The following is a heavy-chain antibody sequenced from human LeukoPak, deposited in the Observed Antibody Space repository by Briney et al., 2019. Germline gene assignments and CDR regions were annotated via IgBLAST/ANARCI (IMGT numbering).Heavy chain of an antibody. J-gene: IGHJ5*02. D-gene: IGHD2-15*01. V-gene: IGHV1-3*01. CDR2: INAGNGNK. CDR3: ARQYCSGGSCYSP. CDR1: GYTFTSYA. Sequence: GASVKVSCKASGYTFTSYAMHWVRQAPGQRLEWMGWINAGNGNKKYSQKFQGRVTITRDTSASTAYMELSSLRSEDTAVYYCARQYCSGGSCYSPWGQGTLVTVSS.